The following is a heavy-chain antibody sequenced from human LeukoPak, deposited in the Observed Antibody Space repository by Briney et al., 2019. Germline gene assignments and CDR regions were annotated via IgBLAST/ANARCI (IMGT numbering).Heavy chain of an antibody. Sequence: GGSLRLSCAASGFTFSSYSMHWVRQAPGKGLEYVSAISSSGGSTYYANSVKGRFTISRDNSKNTLYLQMGSLRAEDMAVYFCARTYCSSTSCLVDYWGQGTLVTVSS. J-gene: IGHJ4*02. V-gene: IGHV3-64*01. CDR3: ARTYCSSTSCLVDY. CDR2: ISSSGGST. D-gene: IGHD2-2*01. CDR1: GFTFSSYS.